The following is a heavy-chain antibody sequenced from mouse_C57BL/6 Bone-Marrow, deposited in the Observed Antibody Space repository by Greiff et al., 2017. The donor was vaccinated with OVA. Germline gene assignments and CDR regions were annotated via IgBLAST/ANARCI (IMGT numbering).Heavy chain of an antibody. CDR3: AGWDSYGSRAGFAY. CDR1: GYTFTSYG. J-gene: IGHJ3*01. V-gene: IGHV1-81*01. CDR2: IYPRSGYT. D-gene: IGHD1-1*01. Sequence: QVQLQQSGAELARPGASVKLSCKASGYTFTSYGISWVKQRTGQGLEWIGEIYPRSGYTYYNEKFKGKATLTADKSSSTAYMELRSLTSEDSAVYFCAGWDSYGSRAGFAYWGQGTLVTVSA.